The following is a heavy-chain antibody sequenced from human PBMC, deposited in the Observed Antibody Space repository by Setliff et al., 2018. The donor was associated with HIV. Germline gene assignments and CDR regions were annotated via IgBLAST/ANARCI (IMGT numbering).Heavy chain of an antibody. V-gene: IGHV4-28*02. J-gene: IGHJ4*02. Sequence: LSLTCVVPGYSISSNDWWGWIRQSPGKGLEWIGYIYYSGSIYYNPSLKSRVTMSVDTSKNQFSLKLSSVTAVDTAVYYCAKKGNGDYHFDYWGQGTLVTVS. CDR2: IYYSGSI. CDR3: AKKGNGDYHFDY. CDR1: GYSISSNDW. D-gene: IGHD4-17*01.